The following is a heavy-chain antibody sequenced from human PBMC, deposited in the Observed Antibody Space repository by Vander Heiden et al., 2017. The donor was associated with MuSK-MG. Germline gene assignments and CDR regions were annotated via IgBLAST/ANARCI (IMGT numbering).Heavy chain of an antibody. Sequence: EVQLVESGGGLIQPGGSLRLSCAASGFTVSSHYMGWVRQAPGKGLEWVSVIYSGGSTNYADSVKGRFIISRDNSKNTLYLQMNSLRAEDTAVYSCARDPNGIVGANIGAFDIWGQGTVVTVSS. V-gene: IGHV3-53*01. CDR3: ARDPNGIVGANIGAFDI. D-gene: IGHD1-26*01. J-gene: IGHJ3*02. CDR2: IYSGGST. CDR1: GFTVSSHY.